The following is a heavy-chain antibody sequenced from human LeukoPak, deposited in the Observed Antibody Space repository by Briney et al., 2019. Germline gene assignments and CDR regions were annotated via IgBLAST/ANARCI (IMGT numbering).Heavy chain of an antibody. V-gene: IGHV5-51*01. Sequence: GESLKISCKGSGYIFTRYWIGWVRQMPGKGLEWMGIIYPGDSDTRYSPSFQGQVTISADKSISTAYLQWSSLKASDTAMYYCARRTDNSFVDYWGQGTLVTVSS. CDR2: IYPGDSDT. CDR3: ARRTDNSFVDY. J-gene: IGHJ4*02. CDR1: GYIFTRYW. D-gene: IGHD1-20*01.